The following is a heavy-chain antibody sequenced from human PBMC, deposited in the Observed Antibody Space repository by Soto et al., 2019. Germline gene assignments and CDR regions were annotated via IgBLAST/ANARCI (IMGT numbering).Heavy chain of an antibody. CDR1: GGSFSGYY. D-gene: IGHD2-2*01. CDR2: INHSGST. CDR3: ARGRRDIVVVPAVREFDY. J-gene: IGHJ4*02. V-gene: IGHV4-34*01. Sequence: QVQLQQWGAGLLKPSETLSLTCAVYGGSFSGYYWSWIRQPPGKGLEWIGEINHSGSTNYNPSLKSRVTISVDTSKNQFSLKLSSVTAADTAVYYCARGRRDIVVVPAVREFDYWGQGTLVTVSS.